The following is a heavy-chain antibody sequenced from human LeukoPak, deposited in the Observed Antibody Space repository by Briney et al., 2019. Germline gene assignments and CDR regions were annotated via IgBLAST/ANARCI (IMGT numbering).Heavy chain of an antibody. CDR2: IYSSGPT. CDR1: GGSISSSTYY. D-gene: IGHD3-3*01. Sequence: SETLSLTCSVSGGSISSSTYYWGWIRQPPGKGLEWIGSIYSSGPTHYNSSLKSRVTISVDTSKNQFSLKLSSVTAADTAMYYCARHGTLFGVVVSRWGQGTLVTVSS. CDR3: ARHGTLFGVVVSR. V-gene: IGHV4-39*01. J-gene: IGHJ4*02.